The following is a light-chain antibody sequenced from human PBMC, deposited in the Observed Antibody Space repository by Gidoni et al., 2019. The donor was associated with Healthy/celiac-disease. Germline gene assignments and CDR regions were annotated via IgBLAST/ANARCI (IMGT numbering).Light chain of an antibody. CDR1: QSISSY. CDR3: QQSYSTPHFT. Sequence: DIQMTQSPSSLSASLGDRVTITCRASQSISSYLTWYQQKPGKAPKLLIYAASSLQSGVPSRFSGSGSGTDFTLTISSLQPEDFATYYCQQSYSTPHFTFGPGTKVDIK. J-gene: IGKJ3*01. V-gene: IGKV1-39*01. CDR2: AAS.